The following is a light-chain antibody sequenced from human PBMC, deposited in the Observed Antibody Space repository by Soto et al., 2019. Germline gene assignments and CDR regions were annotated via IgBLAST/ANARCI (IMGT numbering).Light chain of an antibody. CDR2: GDT. Sequence: QAVVTQPPSVTGAPGQSVTISCTGSKSNIGAGFAVHWYQQFPGRVPKLLIYGDTNRPSGVPDRFSGSKSGTSASLAITGLQAEDEADYYCQSYDSSLPGLLFGVGTKLTVL. CDR3: QSYDSSLPGLL. CDR1: KSNIGAGFA. V-gene: IGLV1-40*01. J-gene: IGLJ2*01.